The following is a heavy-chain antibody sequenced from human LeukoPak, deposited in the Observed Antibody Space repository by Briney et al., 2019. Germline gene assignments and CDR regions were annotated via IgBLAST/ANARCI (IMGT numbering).Heavy chain of an antibody. CDR2: MNPKSGYS. V-gene: IGHV1-8*01. D-gene: IGHD4-17*01. J-gene: IGHJ4*02. CDR1: GYTLSSYD. CDR3: ARTDGDLDY. Sequence: ASVRVSCKASGYTLSSYDINWVRQAPGQGLEWMGWMNPKSGYSGSAQKFQGRVTMTRTTSITTAYMELSSLRSEDTAVYYCARTDGDLDYWGQGTLVTVSS.